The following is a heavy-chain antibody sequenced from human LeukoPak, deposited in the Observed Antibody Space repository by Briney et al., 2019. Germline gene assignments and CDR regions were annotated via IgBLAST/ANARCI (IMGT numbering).Heavy chain of an antibody. D-gene: IGHD3-22*01. J-gene: IGHJ4*02. Sequence: SVKVSCKASGFTFTSSAMQWARQARGQRLEWIGWIVVGSGNTNYAQKFQERVTITGDMSTSTAYMELSSLRSEDTAVYYCAAAADYYDSSGGFDYWGQGTLVTVSS. CDR2: IVVGSGNT. CDR3: AAAADYYDSSGGFDY. CDR1: GFTFTSSA. V-gene: IGHV1-58*02.